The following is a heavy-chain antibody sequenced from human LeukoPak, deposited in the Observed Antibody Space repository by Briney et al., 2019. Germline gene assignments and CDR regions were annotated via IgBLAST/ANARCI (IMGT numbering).Heavy chain of an antibody. D-gene: IGHD6-19*01. CDR3: ARREGGWHLDY. J-gene: IGHJ4*02. Sequence: GESLKISCKGSGDIFTSYWIGWVRQMPGKGLEWMGIIYPGDSDTRHSPSFQGQVTISADKSISTAYLQWSGQKASDTAMYYCARREGGWHLDYWGQGTLVTVSS. CDR2: IYPGDSDT. V-gene: IGHV5-51*01. CDR1: GDIFTSYW.